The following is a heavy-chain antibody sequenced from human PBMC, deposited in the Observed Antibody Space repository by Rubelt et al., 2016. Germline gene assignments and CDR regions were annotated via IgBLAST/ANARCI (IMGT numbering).Heavy chain of an antibody. D-gene: IGHD6-13*01. V-gene: IGHV3-66*01. J-gene: IGHJ4*02. CDR1: GFTVGNNF. Sequence: GESGGGLVQPGGSLRLSCAASGFTVGNNFMNWVRQAPGKGLEWVSLIYSGGDTYYADSVKGRFTISRDNSKNTLYLQMNSLRAEDTAIYYWARDAGAAANGTYGWGQGTLVTVSS. CDR3: ARDAGAAANGTYG. CDR2: IYSGGDT.